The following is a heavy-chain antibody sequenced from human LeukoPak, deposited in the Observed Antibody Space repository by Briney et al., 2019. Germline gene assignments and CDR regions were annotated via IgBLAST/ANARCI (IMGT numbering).Heavy chain of an antibody. V-gene: IGHV3-23*01. J-gene: IGHJ4*02. Sequence: GGSLRLSCAASGFTFSSYAMSWVRQVPGKRLEWVSAISGSGGSTYYADSVKGRFTISRDNSKNTLYLQMNSLRAEDTAVYYCAKVHQGVLDYWGQGTLVTVSS. CDR1: GFTFSSYA. CDR2: ISGSGGST. CDR3: AKVHQGVLDY.